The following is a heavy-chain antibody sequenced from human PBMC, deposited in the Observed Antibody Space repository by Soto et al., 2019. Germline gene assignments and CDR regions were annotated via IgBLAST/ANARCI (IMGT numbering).Heavy chain of an antibody. D-gene: IGHD2-21*01. Sequence: SQTLSLTCTVSGDSIGRGCYYWTWIRQHTRKGLEWIAYIYTTGSTYYNPSLKSRVGRSVDTSKNQFSLKLSSVTADDQAAYCCARVIPVSRSIVYWGQRTLV. J-gene: IGHJ4*02. CDR2: IYTTGST. CDR1: GDSIGRGCYY. CDR3: ARVIPVSRSIVY. V-gene: IGHV4-31*03.